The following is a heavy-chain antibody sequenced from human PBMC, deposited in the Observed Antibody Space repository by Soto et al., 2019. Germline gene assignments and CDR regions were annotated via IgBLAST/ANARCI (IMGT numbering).Heavy chain of an antibody. V-gene: IGHV4-59*01. D-gene: IGHD2-15*01. CDR1: GGSISSYY. J-gene: IGHJ4*02. CDR3: AREDCSGGSCYYIDY. Sequence: SETLSLTCTVSGGSISSYYWSWIRQPPGKGLEWIGYIYYSGSTNYNPSLKSRVTISVDTSKNQFSLKLSSVTAADTAVYYCAREDCSGGSCYYIDYWGQGTLVTVSS. CDR2: IYYSGST.